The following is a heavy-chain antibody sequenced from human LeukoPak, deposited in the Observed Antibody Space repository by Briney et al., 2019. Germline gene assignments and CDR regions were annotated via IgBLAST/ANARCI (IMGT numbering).Heavy chain of an antibody. CDR2: IRGSGGST. CDR1: GFTFRSYA. CDR3: AKGKGSSGWYGLDS. J-gene: IGHJ4*02. Sequence: GGSLRLSCAASGFTFRSYAMSWVRQAPGKGLEWVSAIRGSGGSTYYADSVKGRFTISRDNSKNTLSLQMNSLRVEDTAVYLCAKGKGSSGWYGLDSWGQGTLVTVSS. V-gene: IGHV3-23*01. D-gene: IGHD6-19*01.